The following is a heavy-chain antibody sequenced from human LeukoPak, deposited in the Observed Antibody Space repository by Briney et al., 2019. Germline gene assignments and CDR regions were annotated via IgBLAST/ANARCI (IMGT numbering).Heavy chain of an antibody. Sequence: ASVKVSCKASGYTFTGYYMHWVRQAPGQGLEWMGWINPNSGGTNYAQKFQGRVTMTRDTSVSTAYMELSRLRSDDTAVYYCARVVVQVWTGTTCGRFDPWGQGTLVTVSS. D-gene: IGHD1-7*01. V-gene: IGHV1-2*02. J-gene: IGHJ5*02. CDR1: GYTFTGYY. CDR3: ARVVVQVWTGTTCGRFDP. CDR2: INPNSGGT.